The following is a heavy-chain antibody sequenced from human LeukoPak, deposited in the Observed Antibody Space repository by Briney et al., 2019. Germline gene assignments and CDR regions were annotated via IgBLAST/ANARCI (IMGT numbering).Heavy chain of an antibody. CDR3: AKDVRGYSYGSYFDY. CDR1: GFTFSSYG. J-gene: IGHJ4*02. CDR2: IRYDGSNK. V-gene: IGHV3-30*02. Sequence: GGSLRLSCAASGFTFSSYGMHWVRQAPGKGLEWVAFIRYDGSNKYYADSVKGRFTISRDNSKNTLYLQMNSLRAEDTAVYYCAKDVRGYSYGSYFDYWGQGTLVTVSS. D-gene: IGHD5-18*01.